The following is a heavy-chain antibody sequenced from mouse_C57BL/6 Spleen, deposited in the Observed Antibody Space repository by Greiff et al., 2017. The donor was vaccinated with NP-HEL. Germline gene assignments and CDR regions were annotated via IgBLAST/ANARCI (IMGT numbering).Heavy chain of an antibody. J-gene: IGHJ3*01. D-gene: IGHD1-1*01. CDR2: INPGSGGT. Sequence: VQLQQSGAELVRPGTSVKVSCKASGYAFTNYLIEWVKQRPGQGLEWIGVINPGSGGTNYNEKFKGKATLTADKSSSTAYMQLSSLTSEDSAVYFCASHYGSRFAYWGQGTLVTVSA. V-gene: IGHV1-54*01. CDR1: GYAFTNYL. CDR3: ASHYGSRFAY.